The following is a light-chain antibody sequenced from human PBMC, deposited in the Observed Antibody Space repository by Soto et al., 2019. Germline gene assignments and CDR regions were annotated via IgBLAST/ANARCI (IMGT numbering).Light chain of an antibody. Sequence: QSVLTQPPSASGTPGQRVTISCSGSSSNIGSNTVNWYQQLPGTAPKLLIYSYYQRPSGVPDRFSGSKSGTSASLAISGLQSEDEADYYCAAWDDSLNGYVFGTGTKVTVL. CDR3: AAWDDSLNGYV. V-gene: IGLV1-44*01. J-gene: IGLJ1*01. CDR1: SSNIGSNT. CDR2: SYY.